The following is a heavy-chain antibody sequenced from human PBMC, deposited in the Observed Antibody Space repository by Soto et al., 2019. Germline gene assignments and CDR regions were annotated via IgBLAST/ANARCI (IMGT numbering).Heavy chain of an antibody. Sequence: EVQLVESGGGLVQPGGSLRLSCAASGFTFSSYWMHWVRQAPGKGLVWVSRINSDGSSTSYADSVKGRFTIFRDNAKNTLYVQMNSLRAEDTAVYYCARDRYYYDSSGYFTRAYWGQGTLVTVSS. CDR1: GFTFSSYW. J-gene: IGHJ4*02. CDR3: ARDRYYYDSSGYFTRAY. D-gene: IGHD3-22*01. V-gene: IGHV3-74*01. CDR2: INSDGSST.